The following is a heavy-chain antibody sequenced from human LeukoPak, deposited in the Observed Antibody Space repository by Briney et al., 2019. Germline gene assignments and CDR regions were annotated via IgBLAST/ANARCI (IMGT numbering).Heavy chain of an antibody. J-gene: IGHJ3*02. V-gene: IGHV4-30-4*08. CDR2: IYYSGST. D-gene: IGHD3-22*01. CDR1: GGSISSGDYY. CDR3: PRASPYYYDSSGPYDAFDI. Sequence: SQTLSLTCTVSGGSISSGDYYWSWIRQPPGKGLEWIGYIYYSGSTYYNPSLKSRVTISVDTSKNQFSLKLSSVTAADTAVYYCPRASPYYYDSSGPYDAFDIWGQGTMVTVSS.